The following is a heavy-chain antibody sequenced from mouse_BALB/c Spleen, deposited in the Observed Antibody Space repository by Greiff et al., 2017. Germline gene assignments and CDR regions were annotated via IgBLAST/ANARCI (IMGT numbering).Heavy chain of an antibody. CDR2: IRNKANGYTT. CDR3: ARHAYGSSYNAMDY. Sequence: DVMLVESGGGLVQPGGSLRLSCATSGFTFTDYYMSWVRQPPGKALEWLGFIRNKANGYTTEYSASVKGRFTISRDNSQSILYLQMNTLRAKDSATYYCARHAYGSSYNAMDYWGQGTSVTVSS. J-gene: IGHJ4*01. D-gene: IGHD1-1*01. V-gene: IGHV7-3*02. CDR1: GFTFTDYY.